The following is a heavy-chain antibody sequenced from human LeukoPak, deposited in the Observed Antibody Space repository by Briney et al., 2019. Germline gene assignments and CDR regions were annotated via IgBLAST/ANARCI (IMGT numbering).Heavy chain of an antibody. D-gene: IGHD2-2*01. CDR1: GYTFTSYD. CDR2: MSPNSGDT. Sequence: ASVKVSCKASGYTFTSYDFNWVRQATGQRPEWMGWMSPNSGDTGYAQKFQDRVTMTRNTSISTAYMELSSLRSEDTAVYYCARVGSTRIGGSGTPYYFDYWGQGTLVTVSS. J-gene: IGHJ4*02. CDR3: ARVGSTRIGGSGTPYYFDY. V-gene: IGHV1-8*01.